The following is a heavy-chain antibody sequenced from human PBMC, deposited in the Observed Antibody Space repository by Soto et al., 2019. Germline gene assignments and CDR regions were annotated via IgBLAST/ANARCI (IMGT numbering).Heavy chain of an antibody. V-gene: IGHV3-23*01. CDR3: AKQIAASIAAAGNFY. Sequence: EVQLLESGGGLVQPGGSLRLSCAASGFTFSSYAMSWVRKAPGKGLEWVSAISGSGGSTYYADSVKGRFTISRDNSKNTLYLQMNSLRAEDTAVYYCAKQIAASIAAAGNFYWGQGTLVTVSS. J-gene: IGHJ4*02. CDR1: GFTFSSYA. CDR2: ISGSGGST. D-gene: IGHD6-13*01.